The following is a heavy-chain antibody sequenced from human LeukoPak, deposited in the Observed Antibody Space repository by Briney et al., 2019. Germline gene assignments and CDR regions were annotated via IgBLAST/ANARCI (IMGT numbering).Heavy chain of an antibody. V-gene: IGHV3-30-3*01. Sequence: GGSLRLSCGASGFNFSDYALHWVRQAPGKGLQWVALISYDGSQKYYTDSVKPRFTISRDNSDDTLYLHMYSLRPDDTAVYYCARGWIRYFDYWGQGTLVTVSS. CDR3: ARGWIRYFDY. CDR1: GFNFSDYA. J-gene: IGHJ4*02. D-gene: IGHD3-9*01. CDR2: ISYDGSQK.